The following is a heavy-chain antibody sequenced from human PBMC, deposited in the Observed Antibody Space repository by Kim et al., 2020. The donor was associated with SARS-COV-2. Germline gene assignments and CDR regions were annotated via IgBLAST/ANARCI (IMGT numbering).Heavy chain of an antibody. CDR2: IYYSGST. D-gene: IGHD3-22*01. CDR3: AREIYDSSGYYYGG. J-gene: IGHJ4*02. CDR1: GGSISSGGYY. V-gene: IGHV4-31*03. Sequence: SETLSLTCTVSGGSISSGGYYWSWIRQHPGKGLEWIGYIYYSGSTYYNPSLKSRVTISVDTSKNQFSLKLSSVTAADTAVYYCAREIYDSSGYYYGGWGQGTLVTVSS.